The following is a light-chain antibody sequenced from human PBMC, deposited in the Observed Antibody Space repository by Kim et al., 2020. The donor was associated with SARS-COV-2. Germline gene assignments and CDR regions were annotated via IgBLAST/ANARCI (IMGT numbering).Light chain of an antibody. CDR1: NIGTKT. CDR3: QVSESTSEHVV. J-gene: IGLJ2*01. V-gene: IGLV3-21*01. CDR2: YDK. Sequence: SYELTQPPSVSVAPGRTARVTCAGNNIGTKTVHWYQQKPGQAPGLVIYYDKDRPSGIPERFSGSNSGNTATLTISRGEARDEADYYCQVSESTSEHVVFGGGTQLTVL.